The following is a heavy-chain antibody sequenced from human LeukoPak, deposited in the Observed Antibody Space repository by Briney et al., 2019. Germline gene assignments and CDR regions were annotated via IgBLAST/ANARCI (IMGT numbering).Heavy chain of an antibody. CDR3: ASRDGYNYN. Sequence: QPGGSLRLSCAASGFTFSSYAMSWVRQAPGKGLEWVSVIYSGGSTYYADSVKGRFTISRDDSKNTLYLQMNSLRAEDTAVYYCASRDGYNYNWGQGTLVIVSS. J-gene: IGHJ4*02. CDR2: IYSGGST. V-gene: IGHV3-53*01. D-gene: IGHD5-24*01. CDR1: GFTFSSYA.